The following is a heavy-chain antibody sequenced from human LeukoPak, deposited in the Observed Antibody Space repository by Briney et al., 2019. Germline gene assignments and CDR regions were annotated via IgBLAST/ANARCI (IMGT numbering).Heavy chain of an antibody. Sequence: AGGSLRLSCTTSGLTFSTSGFNWVRQAPGKGLEWVASIGPTGSDRYHADSIKGRFTISRDNANNFLYLQMDSLRAEDTAVYYCATETNGRHYDYWGQGTLLTVSS. J-gene: IGHJ4*02. CDR1: GLTFSTSG. V-gene: IGHV3-21*06. D-gene: IGHD1-14*01. CDR3: ATETNGRHYDY. CDR2: IGPTGSDR.